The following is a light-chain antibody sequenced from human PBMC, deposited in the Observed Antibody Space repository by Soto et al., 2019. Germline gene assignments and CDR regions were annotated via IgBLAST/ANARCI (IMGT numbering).Light chain of an antibody. Sequence: QSVLTQPPSVSGAPGQRVTISCTGSSSNIGAGYDVHWYQQLPGTAPKLLIYGNSNRPSGVPDRFSGSKSGTSASLAITGLQAEDEADYHCQYYDSSLSVLYVFGTGTKVTVL. CDR2: GNS. V-gene: IGLV1-40*01. CDR3: QYYDSSLSVLYV. J-gene: IGLJ1*01. CDR1: SSNIGAGYD.